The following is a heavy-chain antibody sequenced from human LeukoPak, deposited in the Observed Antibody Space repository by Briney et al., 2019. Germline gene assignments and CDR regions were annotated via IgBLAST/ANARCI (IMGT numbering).Heavy chain of an antibody. CDR3: ARGQPVRYFDWLNYYYGMDL. V-gene: IGHV1-8*01. Sequence: ASVKVSCKASGYTFTSYDINWVRQATGQGLEWMGWMNPNSGNTGYAQKFQGRVTMTRNTSISTAYMELSSLRSEDTAVYYCARGQPVRYFDWLNYYYGMDLWGQGTTVTVSS. CDR2: MNPNSGNT. D-gene: IGHD3-9*01. J-gene: IGHJ6*02. CDR1: GYTFTSYD.